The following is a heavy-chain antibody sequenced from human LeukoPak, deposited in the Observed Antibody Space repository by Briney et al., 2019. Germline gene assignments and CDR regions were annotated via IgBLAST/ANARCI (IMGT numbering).Heavy chain of an antibody. CDR2: IGSSGSTL. CDR1: GFTFRSYE. CDR3: ARETCTTTRCYYYYYNYMDV. J-gene: IGHJ6*03. V-gene: IGHV3-48*03. Sequence: GGSLRLSCAAAGFTFRSYEMNWVRQAPGKGLEWISYIGSSGSTLYYADSVKGRFTISRDNAKNSLYLQMTSLTAGDTAVYYCARETCTTTRCYYYYYNYMDVWGKGTTVTVSS. D-gene: IGHD2-2*01.